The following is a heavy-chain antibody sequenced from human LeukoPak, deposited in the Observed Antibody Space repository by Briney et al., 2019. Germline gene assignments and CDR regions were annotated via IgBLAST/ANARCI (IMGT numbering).Heavy chain of an antibody. CDR3: AREGPSRDAFDI. V-gene: IGHV3-21*01. J-gene: IGHJ3*02. CDR2: ISSSSSYI. Sequence: GGSLRLSCAASGFTFSSYSMNWVRQAPGKGLEWVSSISSSSSYIYYADSVKGRFTISRDNAKNSLYLQMNSLRAEDTAVYYCAREGPSRDAFDIWGQGTMVTVSS. D-gene: IGHD2-2*01. CDR1: GFTFSSYS.